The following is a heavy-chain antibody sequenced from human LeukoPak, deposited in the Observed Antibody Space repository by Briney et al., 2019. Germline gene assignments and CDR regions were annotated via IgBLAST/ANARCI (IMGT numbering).Heavy chain of an antibody. CDR1: GGSFSGYY. CDR2: INHSGST. D-gene: IGHD5-18*01. Sequence: SETLSLTCAVYGGSFSGYYWSWIRQPPGKGLEWIGEINHSGSTNYNPSLKSRVTISVDTSKNQFSLKLSSVTAADTAVYYCARFRSWILDYWGQGTLVTVSS. CDR3: ARFRSWILDY. V-gene: IGHV4-34*01. J-gene: IGHJ4*02.